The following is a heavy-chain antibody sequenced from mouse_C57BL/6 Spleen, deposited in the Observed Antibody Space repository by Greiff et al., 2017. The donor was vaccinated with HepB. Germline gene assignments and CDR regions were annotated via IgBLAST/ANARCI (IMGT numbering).Heavy chain of an antibody. CDR1: GFTFSSYT. V-gene: IGHV5-9*01. Sequence: DVMLVESGGGLVKPGGSLKLSCAASGFTFSSYTMSWVRQTPEKRLEWVATISGGGGNTYYPDSVKGRFTISRDNAKNTLYLQMSSLRSEDTALYYCARSYYYGSNLWFAYWGQGTLVTVSA. CDR3: ARSYYYGSNLWFAY. CDR2: ISGGGGNT. J-gene: IGHJ3*01. D-gene: IGHD1-1*01.